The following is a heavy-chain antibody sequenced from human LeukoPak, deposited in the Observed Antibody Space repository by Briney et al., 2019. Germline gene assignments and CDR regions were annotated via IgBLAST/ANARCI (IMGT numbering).Heavy chain of an antibody. Sequence: PSETLSLTCTVSGGSISSYYWSWIRQPPGKGLEWIGYIYYSGSTNYNPSLKSRVTISVDTSKNQFSLKLSSVTAADTAVYYCARLYSSSSSEDYWGQGTLVTVSS. CDR2: IYYSGST. D-gene: IGHD6-6*01. J-gene: IGHJ4*02. CDR1: GGSISSYY. CDR3: ARLYSSSSSEDY. V-gene: IGHV4-59*01.